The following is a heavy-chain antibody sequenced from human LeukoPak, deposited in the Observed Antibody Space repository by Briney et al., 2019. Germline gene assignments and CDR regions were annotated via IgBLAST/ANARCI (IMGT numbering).Heavy chain of an antibody. J-gene: IGHJ4*02. CDR1: GFTFSTYW. CDR3: ARDRGYTQDY. Sequence: GGSLRLSCAASGFTFSTYWMHWVRQAPGKGLVWVSHIKTDGSSTTYADSVKGRFTISRDNAKNTLYLQMDSLRAEDTAVYYCARDRGYTQDYWGQGTLVTVSS. V-gene: IGHV3-74*01. D-gene: IGHD5-12*01. CDR2: IKTDGSST.